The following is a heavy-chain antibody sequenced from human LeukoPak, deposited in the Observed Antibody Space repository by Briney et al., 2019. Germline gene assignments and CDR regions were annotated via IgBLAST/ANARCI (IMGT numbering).Heavy chain of an antibody. D-gene: IGHD4-23*01. CDR3: AREGLYGGNSDRYYYYGMDV. CDR2: IYYSGST. Sequence: PSETLSLTCTVSGGSISSYYWSWIRQPPGKGLEWIGYIYYSGSTNYNPSLKSRVTIPVDTSKNQLSLKLSSVTAADTAVYYCAREGLYGGNSDRYYYYGMDVWGQGTTVTVSS. V-gene: IGHV4-59*01. J-gene: IGHJ6*02. CDR1: GGSISSYY.